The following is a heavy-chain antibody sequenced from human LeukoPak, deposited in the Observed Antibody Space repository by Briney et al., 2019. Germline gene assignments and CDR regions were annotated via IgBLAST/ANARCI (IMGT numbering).Heavy chain of an antibody. Sequence: SETLSLTCTVSGGSISSSSYYWGWIRQPPGKGLEWIGSIYYSGSTYYNPSLKSRVTISVDTSKNQFSLKLSSVTAADTAVYYCARTPRRDGSAYYFDYWGQGTLVTVSS. CDR2: IYYSGST. CDR1: GGSISSSSYY. D-gene: IGHD5-24*01. CDR3: ARTPRRDGSAYYFDY. J-gene: IGHJ4*02. V-gene: IGHV4-39*07.